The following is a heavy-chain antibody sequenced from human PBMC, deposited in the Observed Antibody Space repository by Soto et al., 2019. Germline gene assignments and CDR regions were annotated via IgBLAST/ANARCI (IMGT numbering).Heavy chain of an antibody. V-gene: IGHV3-66*01. J-gene: IGHJ4*02. CDR1: GFSVSTNY. CDR3: ARGRSASSDFDY. D-gene: IGHD1-26*01. Sequence: EVQLVESGGGLVQPGGYLRLSCADSGFSVSTNYMICVRQAPGKGLEWVSVIYSGGTTYYADSVKCRCTNSRDNSKNTLYLEMKSLRAEDTSGYYGARGRSASSDFDYWGQGTRVTVSS. CDR2: IYSGGTT.